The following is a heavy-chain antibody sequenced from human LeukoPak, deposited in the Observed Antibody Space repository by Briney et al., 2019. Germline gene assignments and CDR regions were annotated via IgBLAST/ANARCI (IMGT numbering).Heavy chain of an antibody. CDR1: GFTFSSYW. V-gene: IGHV3-7*03. J-gene: IGHJ4*02. CDR3: ARAYSSGWYFHYFDY. Sequence: PGGSLRLSCAASGFTFSSYWMSWVRQAPGKGLEWVANIKQGGSEKYYVDSVKGRFTISRGNAKNSLYLQMNSLRAEDTAVYYCARAYSSGWYFHYFDYWGQETLVTVSS. CDR2: IKQGGSEK. D-gene: IGHD6-19*01.